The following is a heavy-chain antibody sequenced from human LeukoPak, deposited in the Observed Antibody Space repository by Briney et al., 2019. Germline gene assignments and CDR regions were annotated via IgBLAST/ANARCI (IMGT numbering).Heavy chain of an antibody. CDR3: ATRPDGYDLPYFDY. CDR2: IYVGGST. J-gene: IGHJ4*02. CDR1: GLSVSKKY. V-gene: IGHV3-66*01. D-gene: IGHD5-18*01. Sequence: GGSLRLSCAASGLSVSKKYMSWVLQAPGKGLQWVSVIYVGGSTYYADSVRGRFTISRDNSKNTLYLQMNSLRVDDTAVYYCATRPDGYDLPYFDYWGQGTLVTVSS.